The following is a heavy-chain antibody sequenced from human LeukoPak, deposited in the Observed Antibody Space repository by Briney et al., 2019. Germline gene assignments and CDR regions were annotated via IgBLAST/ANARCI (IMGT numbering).Heavy chain of an antibody. CDR2: IIPIFGTA. D-gene: IGHD5-24*01. CDR3: ASEGGDGYSNHLFDY. V-gene: IGHV1-69*05. J-gene: IGHJ4*02. Sequence: SVKVSCKASGGTFSSYAICWVRQAPGQGLEWMGGIIPIFGTANYAQKFQGRVTITTDESTSTAYMELSSLRSEDTAVYYCASEGGDGYSNHLFDYWGQGTLVTVSS. CDR1: GGTFSSYA.